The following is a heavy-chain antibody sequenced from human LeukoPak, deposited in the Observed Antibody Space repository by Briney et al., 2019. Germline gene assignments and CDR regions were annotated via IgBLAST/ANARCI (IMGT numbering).Heavy chain of an antibody. V-gene: IGHV1-69*13. CDR2: IIPIFGTA. J-gene: IGHJ3*02. CDR1: GGTFSSYA. Sequence: GASVKVSCKASGGTFSSYAISWVRQAPGQGLEWMGGIIPIFGTANYAQKFQGRVTITADESTSTAYMELSSLRSEDTAVYYCARPALANNAFDIWAKGQWSTSLQ. CDR3: ARPALANNAFDI.